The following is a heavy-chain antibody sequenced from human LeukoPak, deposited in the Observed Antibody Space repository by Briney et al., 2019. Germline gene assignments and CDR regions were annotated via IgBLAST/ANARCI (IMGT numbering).Heavy chain of an antibody. CDR3: ARDYIRQQLVLDYGAFDI. D-gene: IGHD6-13*01. CDR1: GYTFTGYY. CDR2: INPNSGGT. Sequence: GASVKVSCKASGYTFTGYYMHWVRQAPGQGLEWMGWINPNSGGTNYAQKFQGRVTMTRDTSISTAYMELSRLRSDDTAVYYCARDYIRQQLVLDYGAFDIWGQGTMVTVSS. J-gene: IGHJ3*02. V-gene: IGHV1-2*02.